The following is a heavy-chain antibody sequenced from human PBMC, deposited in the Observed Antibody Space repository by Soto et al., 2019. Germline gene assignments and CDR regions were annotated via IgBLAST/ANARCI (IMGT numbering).Heavy chain of an antibody. V-gene: IGHV4-59*01. Sequence: QVQLQESGPGLVKPSETLSLTCTVSGGSISSYYWSWIRQPPGKGLEWNGYIYYSGSTNYNPSLKSRVTISVDTSKNQFSLKLSSVTAADTAVYYCARGIDYWGQGTLVTVSS. CDR3: ARGIDY. CDR1: GGSISSYY. CDR2: IYYSGST. J-gene: IGHJ4*02.